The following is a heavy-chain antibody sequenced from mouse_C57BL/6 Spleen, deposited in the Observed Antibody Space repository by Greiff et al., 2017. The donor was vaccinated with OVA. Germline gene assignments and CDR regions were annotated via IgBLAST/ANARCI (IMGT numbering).Heavy chain of an antibody. D-gene: IGHD2-14*01. V-gene: IGHV1-53*01. Sequence: QVHVKQPGTELVKPGASVKLSCKASGYTFTSYWMHWVKQRPGQGLEWIGNINPSNGGTNYNEKFKSKATLTVDKSSSTAYMQLSSLTSEDSAVYYCARNYYRDAMDYWGQGTSVTVSS. CDR3: ARNYYRDAMDY. CDR2: INPSNGGT. J-gene: IGHJ4*01. CDR1: GYTFTSYW.